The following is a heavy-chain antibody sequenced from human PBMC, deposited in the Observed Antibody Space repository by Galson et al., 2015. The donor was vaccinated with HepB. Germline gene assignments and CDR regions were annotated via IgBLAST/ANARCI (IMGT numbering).Heavy chain of an antibody. D-gene: IGHD5-24*01. Sequence: SLRLSCAASGFIFSDYYMDWVRQAPGKGLEWAGRIRNRANSHTTEYAASVKGRFSISRDDSKNSLYLQMNSLKTEDTAVYYCVRSRRDGYNLDDYWGQGILVTVSS. CDR3: VRSRRDGYNLDDY. CDR1: GFIFSDYY. V-gene: IGHV3-72*01. CDR2: IRNRANSHTT. J-gene: IGHJ4*02.